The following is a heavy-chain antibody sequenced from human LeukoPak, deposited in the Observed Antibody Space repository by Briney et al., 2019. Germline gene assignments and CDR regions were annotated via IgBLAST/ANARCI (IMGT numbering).Heavy chain of an antibody. D-gene: IGHD3-10*01. CDR1: GYTFNGYY. CDR3: ARDSGEVPDY. Sequence: GAAVKVSCKSSGYTFNGYYMHWVRQAPGQGLEWMGWINPNNGGTKYAQNFQGRVTMTRDTSISTAYMELDRLRFDGTAVYYCARDSGEVPDYWGQRTLVTVSS. CDR2: INPNNGGT. V-gene: IGHV1-2*02. J-gene: IGHJ4*02.